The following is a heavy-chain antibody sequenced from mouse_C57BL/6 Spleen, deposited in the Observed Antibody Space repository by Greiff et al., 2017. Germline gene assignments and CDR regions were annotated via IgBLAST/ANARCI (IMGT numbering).Heavy chain of an antibody. CDR1: GFTFSDYY. J-gene: IGHJ4*01. V-gene: IGHV5-12*01. Sequence: DVKLVESGGGLVQPGGSLKLSCAASGFTFSDYYMYWVRQTPEQRLVWVAYISNGGGSTYYPDTVKGLFTISRDNAKNTLYLQMSRLKSEDTAMYYCARLYGSSSYYAMDYWGQGTSVTVSS. CDR2: ISNGGGST. D-gene: IGHD1-1*01. CDR3: ARLYGSSSYYAMDY.